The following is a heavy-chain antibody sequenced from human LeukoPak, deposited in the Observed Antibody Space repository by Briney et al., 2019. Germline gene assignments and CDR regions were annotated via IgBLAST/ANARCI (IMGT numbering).Heavy chain of an antibody. CDR3: ARDYDFWRAVLLDY. CDR2: INPNSGGT. V-gene: IGHV1-2*06. Sequence: GASVKVSCKASGYTFTGYYMHWVRQAPGQGLEWMGRINPNSGGTNYAQKFQGRVTMTRDTSISTAYMELSRLRSDDTAVYYCARDYDFWRAVLLDYWGQGTLVTVSS. D-gene: IGHD3-3*01. CDR1: GYTFTGYY. J-gene: IGHJ4*02.